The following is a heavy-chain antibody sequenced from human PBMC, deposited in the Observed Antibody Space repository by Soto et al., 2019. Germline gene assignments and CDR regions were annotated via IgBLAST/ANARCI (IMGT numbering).Heavy chain of an antibody. CDR3: ASPRHCSSTRCYRLDY. D-gene: IGHD2-2*02. CDR1: GYTFTSYA. V-gene: IGHV1-3*01. Sequence: ASVKVSCKASGYTFTSYAMHWVRQAPGQRLEWMGWINAGNGNTKYSQKFQGRVTITRDTSASTAYMELSSLRSEDTAVYYCASPRHCSSTRCYRLDYWGQRTLLPVSP. J-gene: IGHJ4*02. CDR2: INAGNGNT.